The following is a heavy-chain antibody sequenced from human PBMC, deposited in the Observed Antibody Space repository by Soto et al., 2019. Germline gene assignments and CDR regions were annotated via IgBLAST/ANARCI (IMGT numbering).Heavy chain of an antibody. J-gene: IGHJ6*03. D-gene: IGHD6-13*01. V-gene: IGHV4-59*07. CDR1: GDSISTYD. CDR3: ASDSSSWYYSPNYYYYYYMDV. Sequence: SDTLALTCTASGDSISTYDVSLFRQHPGKGLEWIGYIYYSGSTNYNPSLKSRVTISVDTSKNQFSLKLSSVTAADTAVYYCASDSSSWYYSPNYYYYYYMDVWGKGTTVTVSS. CDR2: IYYSGST.